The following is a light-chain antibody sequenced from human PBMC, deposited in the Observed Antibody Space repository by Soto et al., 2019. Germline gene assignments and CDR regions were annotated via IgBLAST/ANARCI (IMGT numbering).Light chain of an antibody. Sequence: QSVLTQPASVSGSLGQSITISCTGTTSDVGAYNYVSWYQQHPGKAPKFMIYEVSNRPSGASNRFSGSKSGNTASLTISGLQAEDEADYYCTSYTRSSTWVFGGGTKVTVL. CDR1: TSDVGAYNY. CDR2: EVS. CDR3: TSYTRSSTWV. V-gene: IGLV2-14*01. J-gene: IGLJ2*01.